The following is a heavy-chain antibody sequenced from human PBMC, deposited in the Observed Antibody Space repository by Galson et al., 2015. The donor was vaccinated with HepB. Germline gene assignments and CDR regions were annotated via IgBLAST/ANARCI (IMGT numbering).Heavy chain of an antibody. Sequence: SLRLSCAASGFTFSSYAMHWVRQAPGKGLEYVSAISSNGGSTYYADSVKGRFTISRDNSKNTLYLQMNSLRAEDTAVYYCAKDGPHVRTGGAFDIWGQGTMVTVSS. CDR2: ISSNGGST. V-gene: IGHV3-64*04. J-gene: IGHJ3*02. CDR1: GFTFSSYA. CDR3: AKDGPHVRTGGAFDI. D-gene: IGHD1-1*01.